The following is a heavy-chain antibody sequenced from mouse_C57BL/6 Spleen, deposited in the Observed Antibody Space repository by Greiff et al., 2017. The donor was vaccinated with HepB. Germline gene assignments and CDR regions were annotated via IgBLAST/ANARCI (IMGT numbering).Heavy chain of an antibody. CDR2: IYPRSGNT. D-gene: IGHD1-1*02. CDR3: ARSYGLYAMDY. V-gene: IGHV1-81*01. J-gene: IGHJ4*01. CDR1: GYTFTSYG. Sequence: VKLQESGAELARPGASVKLSCKASGYTFTSYGISWVKQRTGQGLEWIGEIYPRSGNTYYNEKFKGKATLTADKSSSTAYMELRSLTSEDSAVYFCARSYGLYAMDYWGQGTSVTVSS.